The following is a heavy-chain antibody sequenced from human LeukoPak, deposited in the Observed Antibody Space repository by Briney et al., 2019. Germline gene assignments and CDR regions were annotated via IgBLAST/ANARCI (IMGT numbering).Heavy chain of an antibody. CDR2: IYFTGST. Sequence: SETLSLTCTVSGGSISSSNYYWGWIRQPPGKGLEWIGNIYFTGSTYYSPSLKSRVTISVDTSNNQFSLKLNSVTAADTAVYYCARRSYCSSITCPRTFDYWGQGTLVIVSS. CDR3: ARRSYCSSITCPRTFDY. CDR1: GGSISSSNYY. V-gene: IGHV4-39*01. D-gene: IGHD2-2*01. J-gene: IGHJ4*02.